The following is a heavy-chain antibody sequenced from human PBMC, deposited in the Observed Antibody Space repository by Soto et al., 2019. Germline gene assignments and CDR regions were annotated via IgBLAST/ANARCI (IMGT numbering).Heavy chain of an antibody. V-gene: IGHV4-59*12. CDR3: ARRQLPMASWFDP. CDR2: VSNTATT. D-gene: IGHD2-2*01. CDR1: GASIINYY. Sequence: SETLSLTCTVSGASIINYYWAWIRQSPGGGLESIGYVSNTATTTYNPSLKNRVTISVDTSKNQFSLKLSSVTAADTAVYYCARRQLPMASWFDPWGQGTLVTVSS. J-gene: IGHJ5*02.